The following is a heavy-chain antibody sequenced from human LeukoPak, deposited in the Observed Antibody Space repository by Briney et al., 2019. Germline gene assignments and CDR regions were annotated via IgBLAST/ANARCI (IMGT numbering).Heavy chain of an antibody. J-gene: IGHJ4*02. CDR3: ARRRRDGDYPDY. D-gene: IGHD4-17*01. CDR1: GYSFTSYW. V-gene: IGHV5-10-1*01. CDR2: IDPYDSLT. Sequence: GESLKISCQGSGYSFTSYWINWVRQMPGKGLEWVGKIDPYDSLTNYSPSFQGHVTISADKSLNTAYLQWSSLKASDTATYYCARRRRDGDYPDYWGQGTLVTVSS.